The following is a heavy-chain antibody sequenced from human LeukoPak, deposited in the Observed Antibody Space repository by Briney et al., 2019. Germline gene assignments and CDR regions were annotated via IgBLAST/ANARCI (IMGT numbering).Heavy chain of an antibody. CDR1: GFTFSSYA. CDR3: ARDLRITIFGVVIRHPGRYGMDV. J-gene: IGHJ6*02. V-gene: IGHV3-23*01. CDR2: ISGSGGST. Sequence: QAGGSLRLSCAASGFTFSSYAMSWVRQAPGKGLEWVSAISGSGGSTYYADSVKGRFTISRDNSKNTLYLQMNSLRAEDTAVYYCARDLRITIFGVVIRHPGRYGMDVWGQGTTVTVSS. D-gene: IGHD3-3*01.